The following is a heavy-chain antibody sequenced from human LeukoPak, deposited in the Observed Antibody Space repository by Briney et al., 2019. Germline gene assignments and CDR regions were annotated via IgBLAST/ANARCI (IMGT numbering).Heavy chain of an antibody. D-gene: IGHD2-15*01. J-gene: IGHJ4*02. V-gene: IGHV4-34*01. CDR2: INHSGST. CDR3: ARGPLGYCSGGSCYYPLDY. CDR1: GGSFSGYY. Sequence: SETLSLTCAVYGGSFSGYYWSWIRQPPGTGLEWIGEINHSGSTNYNPSLKSRVTISVDTSKSQFSLKLSSVTAADTAVYYCARGPLGYCSGGSCYYPLDYWGQGTLVTVSS.